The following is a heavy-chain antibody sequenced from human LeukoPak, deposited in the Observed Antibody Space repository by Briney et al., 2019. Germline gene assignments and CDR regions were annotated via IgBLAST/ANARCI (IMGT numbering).Heavy chain of an antibody. V-gene: IGHV3-33*08. CDR3: ARDYCSSISCQDY. D-gene: IGHD2-2*01. Sequence: GGSLRLSCSASGFTFSNYAMHWVRQAPGKGLEWVAIIWYDGSNKYYADSVKGRFTISRDNSKNTVYLQMNSLRAEDTAVYYCARDYCSSISCQDYWGQGTLVTVSS. CDR2: IWYDGSNK. CDR1: GFTFSNYA. J-gene: IGHJ4*02.